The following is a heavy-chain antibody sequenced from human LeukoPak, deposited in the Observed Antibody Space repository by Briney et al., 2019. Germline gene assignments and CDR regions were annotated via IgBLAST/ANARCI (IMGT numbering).Heavy chain of an antibody. D-gene: IGHD2-2*02. V-gene: IGHV4-34*01. J-gene: IGHJ4*02. Sequence: SETLSLTCAVYGGSFSGYYWSWIRQPPGKGLEWIGEINHSGSINYNPSLKSRVTISVDTSKNQFSLKLSSVTAADTAVYYCARVGGYCSSTSCYTRGYYFDYWGQGTLVTVSS. CDR1: GGSFSGYY. CDR2: INHSGSI. CDR3: ARVGGYCSSTSCYTRGYYFDY.